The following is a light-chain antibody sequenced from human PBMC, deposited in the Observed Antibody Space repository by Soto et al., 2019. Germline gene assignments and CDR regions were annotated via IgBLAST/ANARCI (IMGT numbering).Light chain of an antibody. CDR3: HQRYNWPLVP. Sequence: QVNQSPSSVSASVGDRVTITCRASQTIGTYLNWYQQKPGKAPKLLIYAASSLQSGVPSRFSGSGSGTDFTLTITSLEPEDFVVYFCHQRYNWPLVPFGQLT. V-gene: IGKV1-39*01. CDR1: QTIGTY. CDR2: AAS. J-gene: IGKJ5*01.